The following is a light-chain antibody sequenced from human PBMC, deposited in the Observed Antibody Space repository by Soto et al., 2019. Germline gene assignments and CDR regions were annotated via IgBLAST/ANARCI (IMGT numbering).Light chain of an antibody. CDR1: QGISSY. V-gene: IGKV1-9*01. Sequence: DIQLTQSPSFLSASVGDRVTITCRASQGISSYLAWYQQKPGKAPNLLIYAASTLQSGVPSRFSGSGSGTEFTLTISSLQPEDFATYYCQQLSGYLLTFGGGTKVEIK. CDR2: AAS. J-gene: IGKJ4*01. CDR3: QQLSGYLLT.